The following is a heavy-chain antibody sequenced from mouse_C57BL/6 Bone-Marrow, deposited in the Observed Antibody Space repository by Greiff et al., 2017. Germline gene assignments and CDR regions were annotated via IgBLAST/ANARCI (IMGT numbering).Heavy chain of an antibody. D-gene: IGHD1-1*01. CDR2: IIDGGRYT. Sequence: EVHLVESGGGLVKPGGSLKLSCAASGFTFRSSAMSLVRHTPDTRLEWVATIIDGGRYTYSPDNVNGRFTISRENAKNNLYLQMSHLKSEDTAMYYCARVLYYYGSSFAYWGQGTLVTVAA. V-gene: IGHV5-4*01. CDR3: ARVLYYYGSSFAY. CDR1: GFTFRSSA. J-gene: IGHJ3*01.